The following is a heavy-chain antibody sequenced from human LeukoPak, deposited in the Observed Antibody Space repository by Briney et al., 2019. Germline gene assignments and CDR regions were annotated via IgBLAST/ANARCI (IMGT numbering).Heavy chain of an antibody. CDR2: INPNSGGT. Sequence: GASVKVSCKASGYTFTGYYMHWVRQAPGQGLEWMGWINPNSGGTNYAQKFQGRVTMTRDTSISTAYMELSRLRSDDTAAYYCAREKSGSLSGMDVWGQGTTVTVSS. D-gene: IGHD1-26*01. CDR3: AREKSGSLSGMDV. V-gene: IGHV1-2*02. J-gene: IGHJ6*02. CDR1: GYTFTGYY.